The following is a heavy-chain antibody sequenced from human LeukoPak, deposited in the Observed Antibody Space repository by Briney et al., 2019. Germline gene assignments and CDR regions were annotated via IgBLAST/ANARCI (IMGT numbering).Heavy chain of an antibody. Sequence: GGSLRLSCAASGFAFTDYAISWVRQAPGKGLEWVSAITDSGGATYYADSVKGRFTISRDNSKNSIYLQMNSLRGDDTAIYYCPNAYTRSWYAAFDFWGQGTMVTLSS. J-gene: IGHJ3*01. CDR1: GFAFTDYA. CDR2: ITDSGGAT. V-gene: IGHV3-23*01. D-gene: IGHD6-13*01. CDR3: PNAYTRSWYAAFDF.